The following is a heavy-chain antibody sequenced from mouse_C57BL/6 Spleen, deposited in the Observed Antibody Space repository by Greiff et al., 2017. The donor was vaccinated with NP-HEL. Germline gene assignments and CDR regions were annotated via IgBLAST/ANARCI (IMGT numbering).Heavy chain of an antibody. V-gene: IGHV1-53*01. CDR2: INPSNGGT. CDR3: ARFHYGSSPLDY. J-gene: IGHJ2*01. Sequence: VKLQQPGTELVKPGASVKLSCKASGYTFTSYWMHWVKQRPGQGLEWIGNINPSNGGTNYNEKFKSKATLTVDKSSSTAYMQLSSLTSEDSAVYYCARFHYGSSPLDYWGQGTTLTVSS. CDR1: GYTFTSYW. D-gene: IGHD1-1*01.